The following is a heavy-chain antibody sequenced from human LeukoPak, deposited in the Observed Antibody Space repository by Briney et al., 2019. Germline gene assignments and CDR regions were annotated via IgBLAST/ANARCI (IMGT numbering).Heavy chain of an antibody. D-gene: IGHD2-8*02. CDR1: GGSISSYY. J-gene: IGHJ6*03. CDR2: IYTSGST. Sequence: SETLSLTCTVSGGSISSYYWSWIRQPAGKGLEWIVRIYTSGSTNYNPSLKSRVTMSVDTSKNQFSLKLSSVTAADTAVYYCARVAGTGGVWYYYMDVWGKGTTVTVSS. CDR3: ARVAGTGGVWYYYMDV. V-gene: IGHV4-4*07.